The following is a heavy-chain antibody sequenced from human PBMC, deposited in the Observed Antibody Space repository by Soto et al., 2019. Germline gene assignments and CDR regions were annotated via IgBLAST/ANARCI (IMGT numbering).Heavy chain of an antibody. D-gene: IGHD4-17*01. V-gene: IGHV4-30-2*01. CDR3: ARGATVTTFDY. Sequence: SETLSLTCAVSGGSITSGGYSWSWIRQPPGKGLEWIGYIYHSGSTNYNPSLKSRVTISVDTSKNQFSLKLSSVTAADTAVYYCARGATVTTFDYWGQGTLVTVSS. CDR1: GGSITSGGYS. CDR2: IYHSGST. J-gene: IGHJ4*02.